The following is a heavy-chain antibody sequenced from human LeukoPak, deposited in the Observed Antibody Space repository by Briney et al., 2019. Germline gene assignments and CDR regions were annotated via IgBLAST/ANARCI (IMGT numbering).Heavy chain of an antibody. Sequence: PGGSLRLSCAASGFTFSSYLMSWVRQALGKGLEWVANIKADGDEKYYVDSVKGRFTISRDNANNSVFLEMNSLRADDTAVYYCARVGSPWGPSESGSLDYWGQGTLVTVSS. CDR3: ARVGSPWGPSESGSLDY. D-gene: IGHD1-26*01. CDR1: GFTFSSYL. V-gene: IGHV3-7*01. CDR2: IKADGDEK. J-gene: IGHJ4*02.